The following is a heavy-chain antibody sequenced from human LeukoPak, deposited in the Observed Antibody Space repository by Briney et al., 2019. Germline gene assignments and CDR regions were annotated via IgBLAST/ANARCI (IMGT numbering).Heavy chain of an antibody. V-gene: IGHV5-51*01. CDR2: IYPADSDI. CDR3: ARHNDYYYYMDV. CDR1: GYRFTNYW. J-gene: IGHJ6*03. Sequence: GESLKISCKGSGYRFTNYWIGWVRQMPGRGLEWMGIIYPADSDIKYSPSFQGQVTISADKSINTAYLQWSSLKASDTAMYYCARHNDYYYYMDVWGKGTTVTVSS.